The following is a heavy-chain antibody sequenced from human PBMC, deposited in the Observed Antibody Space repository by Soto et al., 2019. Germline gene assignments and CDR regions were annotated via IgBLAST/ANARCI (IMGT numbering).Heavy chain of an antibody. V-gene: IGHV5-10-1*03. Sequence: EVQLVQSGAEAKKPGESLRISCKGSGYSFTSYWISWVRQMPGKGLEWMGRIDPRDSYTNYSPSFQGHVTISADKSISTAYLQWSSLKASDTAMYYCARGSSSSFNRCEAAEYCQHWGQGTLVTVAS. CDR3: ARGSSSSFNRCEAAEYCQH. J-gene: IGHJ1*01. CDR2: IDPRDSYT. CDR1: GYSFTSYW. D-gene: IGHD6-6*01.